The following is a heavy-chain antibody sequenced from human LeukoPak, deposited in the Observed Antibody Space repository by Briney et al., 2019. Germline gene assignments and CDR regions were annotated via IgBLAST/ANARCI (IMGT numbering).Heavy chain of an antibody. CDR3: AKNVRALRFLEWAYYFDY. CDR2: IRGSGGST. Sequence: GGSLRLSCAASGFTFSSYAMSWVRQAPGKGLEWVSAIRGSGGSTYYADSVKGRFTISRDSSKNTLYLQMNSLRAEDTAVYYCAKNVRALRFLEWAYYFDYWGQGTLVTVSS. D-gene: IGHD3-3*01. CDR1: GFTFSSYA. J-gene: IGHJ4*02. V-gene: IGHV3-23*01.